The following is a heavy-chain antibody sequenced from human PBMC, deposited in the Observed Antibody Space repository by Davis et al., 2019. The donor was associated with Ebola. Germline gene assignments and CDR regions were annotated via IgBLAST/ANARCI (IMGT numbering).Heavy chain of an antibody. D-gene: IGHD5-18*01. CDR2: IDPSDSYT. CDR1: GYSFTSYW. CDR3: ARLRGYSYGYDNWFDP. Sequence: KVSCKGSGYSFTSYWISWVRQMPGKGLEWMGRIDPSDSYTNYSPSFQAHVTISADKSISTAYLQWSSLKASDTAMYYCARLRGYSYGYDNWFDPWGQGTLVTVSS. J-gene: IGHJ5*02. V-gene: IGHV5-10-1*01.